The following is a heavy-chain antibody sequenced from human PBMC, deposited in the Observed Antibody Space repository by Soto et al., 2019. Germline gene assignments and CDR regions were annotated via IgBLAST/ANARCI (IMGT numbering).Heavy chain of an antibody. D-gene: IGHD3-22*01. Sequence: EVQLLESGGGLVQPGESLRLSCAASGFTFSNYAMSWVRQAPGTGLEWVSTISGSGGSTYYADSVKGRFTISRDNSKNTLYLQINSLRAEDTAVYYCTKSGAYDSTGYSDYWGQGTLVTVSS. CDR3: TKSGAYDSTGYSDY. V-gene: IGHV3-23*01. CDR2: ISGSGGST. J-gene: IGHJ4*02. CDR1: GFTFSNYA.